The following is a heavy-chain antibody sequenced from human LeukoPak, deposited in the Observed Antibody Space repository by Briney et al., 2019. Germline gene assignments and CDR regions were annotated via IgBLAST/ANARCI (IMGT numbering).Heavy chain of an antibody. J-gene: IGHJ4*02. CDR3: ASGGNTYAPPVYY. Sequence: GGSLRLSCAASGFTFSSYSMSWVRQAPGKGLEWVSVIYRGGTTYYADSVKGRFTISRDNSKNTLYLQMNSLRAEDTAVYYCASGGNTYAPPVYYWGQGTLVTVSS. CDR1: GFTFSSYS. D-gene: IGHD5-18*01. CDR2: IYRGGTT. V-gene: IGHV3-66*02.